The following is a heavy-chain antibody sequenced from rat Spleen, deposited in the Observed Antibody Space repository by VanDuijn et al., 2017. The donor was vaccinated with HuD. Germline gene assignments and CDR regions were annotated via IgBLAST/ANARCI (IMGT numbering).Heavy chain of an antibody. CDR3: AIHGGLRNWFDS. Sequence: EVQLVESGGGLMQPGRSLKLSCAASGFTFSNYDMAWVRQSPTKGLEWIASISTGADNTYYRDSVKGRFTVSRDDTNNTHYLQMDSLRSEDTATYYCAIHGGLRNWFDSWGQGVMVTVSS. D-gene: IGHD1-11*01. CDR1: GFTFSNYD. J-gene: IGHJ2*01. CDR2: ISTGADNT. V-gene: IGHV5S13*01.